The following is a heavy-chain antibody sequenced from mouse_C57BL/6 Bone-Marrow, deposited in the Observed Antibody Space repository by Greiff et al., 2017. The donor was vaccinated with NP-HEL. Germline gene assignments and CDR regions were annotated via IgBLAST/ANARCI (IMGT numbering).Heavy chain of an antibody. CDR1: GYTFSTSW. Sequence: QVQLQQSGPELVKPGASVKISCKASGYTFSTSWMNWMKQRPGKGLEWIGRIYPGDGDTHYSGNFEGKASLTADTSSNSAYMQLSSLTSEDSAVYFCARGESGGAFFDYGGRGTTLTVSA. CDR3: ARGESGGAFFDY. V-gene: IGHV1-82*01. CDR2: IYPGDGDT. J-gene: IGHJ2*01. D-gene: IGHD4-1*01.